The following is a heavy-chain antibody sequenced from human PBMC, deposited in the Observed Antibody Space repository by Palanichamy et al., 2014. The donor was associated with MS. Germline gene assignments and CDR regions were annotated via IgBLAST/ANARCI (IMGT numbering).Heavy chain of an antibody. CDR2: INHSGST. CDR3: ASGTPRKMLGAAARPSDYYHYGLDV. J-gene: IGHJ6*02. D-gene: IGHD6-6*01. CDR1: GGSFSGYC. Sequence: QVQLQHGAAGLLKPSETLSLTCAVYGGSFSGYCWTWIRQPPGKGLEWIGEINHSGSTHYNPSLKSRVSISVDTSKNQSSLKLSSVSAADTAVYFCASGTPRKMLGAAARPSDYYHYGLDVWGQGTTVTV. V-gene: IGHV4-34*01.